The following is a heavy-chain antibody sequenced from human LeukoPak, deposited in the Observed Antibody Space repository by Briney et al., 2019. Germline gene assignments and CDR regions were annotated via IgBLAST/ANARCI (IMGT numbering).Heavy chain of an antibody. J-gene: IGHJ6*03. CDR3: ALGYCSSTSCSRDYYYYYMDV. Sequence: ASVKVSCKASGGTFSSYAISWVRQAPGQGLEWMGGIIPIFGTANYAQKFQGRVTITTDESTSTAYMELSSLRSEDTAVYYCALGYCSSTSCSRDYYYYYMDVWGKGTTVTVSS. CDR2: IIPIFGTA. D-gene: IGHD2-2*01. CDR1: GGTFSSYA. V-gene: IGHV1-69*05.